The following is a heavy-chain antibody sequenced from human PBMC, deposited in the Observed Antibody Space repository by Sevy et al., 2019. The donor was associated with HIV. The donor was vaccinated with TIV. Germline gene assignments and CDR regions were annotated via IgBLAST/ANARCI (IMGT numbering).Heavy chain of an antibody. V-gene: IGHV3-74*01. CDR2: INSDGSNT. CDR1: GFAFSSYW. J-gene: IGHJ3*02. Sequence: GGSLRLSCAASGFAFSSYWMHWVRQTPGKGLVWVSRINSDGSNTSYADSVKGRFTISRDNAKNTLYLQMNSLRAEDTAVYYCARPYDSSGYYVYAFDIWGQGTMVTVSS. D-gene: IGHD3-22*01. CDR3: ARPYDSSGYYVYAFDI.